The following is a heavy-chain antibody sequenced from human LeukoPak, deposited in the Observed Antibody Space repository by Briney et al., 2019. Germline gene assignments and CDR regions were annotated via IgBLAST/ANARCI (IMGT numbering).Heavy chain of an antibody. CDR1: GGSISSYY. CDR2: IYTSGST. D-gene: IGHD3-10*01. J-gene: IGHJ5*02. Sequence: SETLSLTCTVSGGSISSYYWSWIRQPAGKGLEWIGRIYTSGSTNYNPSLKSRVTMSVDTSKNQFSLKLSSVTAADTAVYYCARGDYYGSGSYYNRWGQGTLVTVSS. V-gene: IGHV4-4*07. CDR3: ARGDYYGSGSYYNR.